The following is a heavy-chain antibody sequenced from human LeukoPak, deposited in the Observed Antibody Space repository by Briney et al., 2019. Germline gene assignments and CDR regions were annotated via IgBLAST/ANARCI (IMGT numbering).Heavy chain of an antibody. CDR3: AHIKEGFGYLFDY. V-gene: IGHV2-70*04. Sequence: SGPALVKPTQTLTLTCSFSGFSLRTSGMRGSWIRHPPGKALEWLARIDWDNDKLYSTSLKTRLTISKDTSKNQLDLTMTNMDPVDTATYYCAHIKEGFGYLFDYWGQGTLVTVSS. J-gene: IGHJ4*02. CDR2: IDWDNDK. D-gene: IGHD5-18*01. CDR1: GFSLRTSGMR.